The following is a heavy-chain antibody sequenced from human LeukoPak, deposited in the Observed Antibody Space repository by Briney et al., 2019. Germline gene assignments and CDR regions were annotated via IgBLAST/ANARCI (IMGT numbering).Heavy chain of an antibody. CDR1: GGSFSGYY. CDR3: ATNPGGYCSSSNCFGEAP. CDR2: INHSGST. D-gene: IGHD2-15*01. Sequence: SETLSLTCAAYGGSFSGYYWSWIHQPPGKGLEWIGEINHSGSTNYNPSLKSRVTISVDTSRNQFSLKLSSVTAADTAVYFCATNPGGYCSSSNCFGEAPWGQGTLVTVSS. J-gene: IGHJ5*02. V-gene: IGHV4-34*01.